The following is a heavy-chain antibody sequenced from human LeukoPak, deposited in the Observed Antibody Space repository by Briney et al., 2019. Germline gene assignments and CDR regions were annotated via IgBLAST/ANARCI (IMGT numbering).Heavy chain of an antibody. Sequence: GESLKISCKGSGYSFTNYWIGWVRQMPGKGLEWMGIIYPGDSDTRYSPSFQGQVTISADKSISTAYLQWSSLKASDTAMHYCARPGIPGTYYYGMDVWGQGTTVTVSS. V-gene: IGHV5-51*01. CDR3: ARPGIPGTYYYGMDV. CDR2: IYPGDSDT. D-gene: IGHD2-2*01. J-gene: IGHJ6*02. CDR1: GYSFTNYW.